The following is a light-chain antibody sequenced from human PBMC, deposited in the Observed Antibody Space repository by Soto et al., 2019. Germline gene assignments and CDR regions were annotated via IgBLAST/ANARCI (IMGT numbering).Light chain of an antibody. CDR3: HQRSIWPPT. Sequence: EIVLTQSPATLSLSPVERATLSCRASQSVSGYLAWYQQKPGQAPRLLIYDASTRATGIPARFSGSGSGTDFTLTISSLDPEDFAVYYCHQRSIWPPTFGQGTKVDIK. J-gene: IGKJ1*01. CDR2: DAS. V-gene: IGKV3-11*01. CDR1: QSVSGY.